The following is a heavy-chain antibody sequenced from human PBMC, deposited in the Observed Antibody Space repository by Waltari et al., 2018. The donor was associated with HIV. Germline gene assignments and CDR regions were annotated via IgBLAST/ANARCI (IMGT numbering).Heavy chain of an antibody. CDR1: GGSFSGYY. V-gene: IGHV4-34*01. J-gene: IGHJ6*02. D-gene: IGHD6-19*01. CDR2: INHSGST. Sequence: QVQLQQWGAGLLKPSETLSLTCAVYGGSFSGYYWSWIRQPPGKGLEWIGEINHSGSTKYNPSLKSRVTISVDASKNQFSLKLSSVTAADTAVYYCARGFLAVAGLSYYYFGMDVWGQGTTVTVSS. CDR3: ARGFLAVAGLSYYYFGMDV.